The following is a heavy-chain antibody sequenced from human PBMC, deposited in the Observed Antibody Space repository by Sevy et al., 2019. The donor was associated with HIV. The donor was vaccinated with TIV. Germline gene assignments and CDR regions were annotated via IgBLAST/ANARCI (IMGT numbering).Heavy chain of an antibody. CDR1: GGSFSGYY. D-gene: IGHD2-15*01. CDR3: ARGVAGCSGGSCYYFDY. CDR2: INHSGST. V-gene: IGHV4-34*01. J-gene: IGHJ4*02. Sequence: SETLSLTCAVYGGSFSGYYWSWIRQPPGKGLEWIGEINHSGSTNYNPSLKSRVTISVDTSKNQFSLKLSSVTAADTAVCYCARGVAGCSGGSCYYFDYWGQGTLVTVSS.